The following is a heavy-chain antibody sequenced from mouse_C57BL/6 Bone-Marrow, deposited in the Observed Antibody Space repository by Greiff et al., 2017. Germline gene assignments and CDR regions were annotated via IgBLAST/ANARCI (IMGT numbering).Heavy chain of an antibody. D-gene: IGHD2-1*01. V-gene: IGHV7-3*01. Sequence: EVKLMESGGGLVQPGGSLSLSCAASGFTFTDYYMSWVRQPPGKALEWLGFIRNKANGYTREYSESVKGRFTISRDNSQSILYLQMNALRAEDSATYYCARSGGNCRGWFAYWGQGTVVTVSA. CDR2: IRNKANGYTR. CDR1: GFTFTDYY. J-gene: IGHJ3*01. CDR3: ARSGGNCRGWFAY.